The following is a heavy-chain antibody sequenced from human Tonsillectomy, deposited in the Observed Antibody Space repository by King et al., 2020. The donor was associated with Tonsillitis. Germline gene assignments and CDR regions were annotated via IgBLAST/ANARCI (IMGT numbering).Heavy chain of an antibody. D-gene: IGHD2/OR15-2a*01. CDR1: GFTFSSYT. Sequence: VQLVESGGGLVLSGGSLRLSCAASGFTFSSYTMNWVRQAPGKGLEWLSFIGTSISITDYADSVRGRFTISRDNAKNSLFLQMHSLRAEDTAIYYCVRDHLWAFDYWGQGILVTVSS. CDR2: IGTSISIT. J-gene: IGHJ4*02. V-gene: IGHV3-48*01. CDR3: VRDHLWAFDY.